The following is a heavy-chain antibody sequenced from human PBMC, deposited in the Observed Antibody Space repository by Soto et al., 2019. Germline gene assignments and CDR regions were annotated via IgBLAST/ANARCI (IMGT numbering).Heavy chain of an antibody. CDR1: GFTFSSYG. Sequence: QVQLVESGGGVVQPGRSLRLSCAASGFTFSSYGMHWVRQAPGKGLEWVAVIWYDGSNKYYADSVKGRFTISRDNSKKTLYLQMNRLRAEDTAVYYCARASSLEGVSAYSYYMDVWGKGPRSPSP. J-gene: IGHJ6*03. V-gene: IGHV3-33*01. CDR2: IWYDGSNK. CDR3: ARASSLEGVSAYSYYMDV. D-gene: IGHD3-10*01.